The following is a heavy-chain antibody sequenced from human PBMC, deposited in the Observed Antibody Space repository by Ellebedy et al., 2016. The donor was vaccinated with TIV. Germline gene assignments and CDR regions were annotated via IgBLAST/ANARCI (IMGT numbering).Heavy chain of an antibody. J-gene: IGHJ3*02. CDR1: GFTFSGYG. CDR2: ISGSGGST. Sequence: GESLKISXAASGFTFSGYGMSWVSQAPGKGLEWVSGISGSGGSTYYADSVKGRFTISRDNSKNTLYLQMNSLRAEDAAVYYCAKDGAVRGVHDAFDIWGQGTMVTVSS. D-gene: IGHD3-10*01. CDR3: AKDGAVRGVHDAFDI. V-gene: IGHV3-23*01.